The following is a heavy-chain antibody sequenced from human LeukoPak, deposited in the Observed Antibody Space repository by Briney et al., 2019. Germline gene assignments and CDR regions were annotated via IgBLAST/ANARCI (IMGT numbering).Heavy chain of an antibody. CDR2: IYYSGST. Sequence: PSETLSLTCTVSGGSISSGDYYWTWIRQPPGKGLEWIGYIYYSGSTYCNPSLKSRLIISVDTSKNQFSLKLSSVTAADTAVYYCARELGSSWYGDWGQGTLVTVSS. CDR1: GGSISSGDYY. D-gene: IGHD6-13*01. CDR3: ARELGSSWYGD. V-gene: IGHV4-30-4*01. J-gene: IGHJ4*02.